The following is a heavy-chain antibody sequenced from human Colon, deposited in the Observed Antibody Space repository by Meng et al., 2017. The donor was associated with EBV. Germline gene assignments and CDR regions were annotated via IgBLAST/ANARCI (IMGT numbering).Heavy chain of an antibody. V-gene: IGHV4-30-4*01. CDR3: ARNYYFDY. Sequence: QWRLQVSGPGLVKPSQILSLTCTVSGGSINSGDYYWSWIRQPPGKGLEWIGYIYYTGSTYYNPSLKSRVTISMDTSKNQFSLRLSSVTAADTAVYYCARNYYFDYWGQGTLVTVSS. CDR1: GGSINSGDYY. CDR2: IYYTGST. J-gene: IGHJ4*02.